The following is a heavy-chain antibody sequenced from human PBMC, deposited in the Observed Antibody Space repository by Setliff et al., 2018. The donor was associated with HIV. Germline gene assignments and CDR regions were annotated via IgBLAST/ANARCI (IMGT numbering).Heavy chain of an antibody. V-gene: IGHV3-72*01. CDR1: GFTFSAYC. D-gene: IGHD3-10*01. CDR2: SRNKANSYTT. CDR3: VRDVAATNMVRGMIYHYYYMEV. J-gene: IGHJ6*03. Sequence: GGSLRLSCAASGFTFSAYCMDWVRQAPGKGLEWVARSRNKANSYTTEYAASVKGRFTISRDESENSLYLQMNSLKTEDTAVYYCVRDVAATNMVRGMIYHYYYMEVWGKGTTVTVSS.